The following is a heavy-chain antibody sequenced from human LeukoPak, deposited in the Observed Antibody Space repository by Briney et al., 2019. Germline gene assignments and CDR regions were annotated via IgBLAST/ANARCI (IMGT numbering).Heavy chain of an antibody. Sequence: ASVKVSCKASGYTFTSYYMHWVRQAPGQGLEWVGIINPSGGSTSYAQKFQGRVTMTRNTSTSTVYMELSSLRSEDTAVYYCARDDSIGYRPFYWGQGTLVTVSS. CDR3: ARDDSIGYRPFY. V-gene: IGHV1-46*01. CDR2: INPSGGST. CDR1: GYTFTSYY. D-gene: IGHD3-22*01. J-gene: IGHJ4*02.